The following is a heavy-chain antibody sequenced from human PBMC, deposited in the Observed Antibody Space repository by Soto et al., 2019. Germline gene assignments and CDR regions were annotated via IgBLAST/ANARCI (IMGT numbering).Heavy chain of an antibody. CDR3: ARGQGDYDILTGYYPSNYFDY. Sequence: SETLSLTCAVYGGSFSGYYWSWIRQPPGKGLEWIGEINHSGSTNYNPSLKSRVTISVDTSKNQFSLKLSSVTAADTAVYYCARGQGDYDILTGYYPSNYFDYWGQGTLVTV. J-gene: IGHJ4*02. CDR1: GGSFSGYY. V-gene: IGHV4-34*01. CDR2: INHSGST. D-gene: IGHD3-9*01.